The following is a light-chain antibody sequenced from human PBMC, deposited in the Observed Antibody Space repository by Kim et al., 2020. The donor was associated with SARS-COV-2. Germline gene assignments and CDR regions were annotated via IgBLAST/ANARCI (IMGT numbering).Light chain of an antibody. CDR3: QQYGSSLYT. V-gene: IGKV3-20*01. J-gene: IGKJ2*01. CDR2: ATS. Sequence: ENVLTQSPRTLSLSPGERGTLSCRASQSVSSSYLAWYQQKPGQAPRLLIYATSTRATGIPDRFSGSGSGTDFTLNISRLEPEDFAIYYCQQYGSSLYTFGQGTKLEI. CDR1: QSVSSSY.